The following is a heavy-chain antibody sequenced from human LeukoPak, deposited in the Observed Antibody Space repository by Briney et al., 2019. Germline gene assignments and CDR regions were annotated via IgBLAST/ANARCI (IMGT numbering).Heavy chain of an antibody. Sequence: PSETLSLTCAVYGGSFSGYYWSWIRQPPGKGLEWLGEINHSGSTSYNPSLKSRVTISVDTSKNQFSLKLSSVTAADTAVYYCASHLEMATTGNFGYWGQGTLVTVSS. CDR1: GGSFSGYY. D-gene: IGHD5-24*01. CDR3: ASHLEMATTGNFGY. CDR2: INHSGST. J-gene: IGHJ4*02. V-gene: IGHV4-34*01.